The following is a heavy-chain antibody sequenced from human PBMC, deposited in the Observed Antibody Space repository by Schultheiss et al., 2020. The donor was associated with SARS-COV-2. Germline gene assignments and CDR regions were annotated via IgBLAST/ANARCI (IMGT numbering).Heavy chain of an antibody. CDR3: ARVTTGGILFDY. CDR2: INHSGST. J-gene: IGHJ4*02. CDR1: GGSFSGYY. V-gene: IGHV4-34*01. D-gene: IGHD3-16*02. Sequence: SCAVYGGSFSGYYWSWIRQPPGKGLEWIGEINHSGSTNYNPSLKSRVTISVDTSKNQFSLKLSSVTAADTAVYYCARVTTGGILFDYWGQGTLVTVSS.